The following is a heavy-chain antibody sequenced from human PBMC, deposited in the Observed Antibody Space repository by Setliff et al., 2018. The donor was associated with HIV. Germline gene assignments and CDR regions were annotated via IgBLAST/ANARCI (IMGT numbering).Heavy chain of an antibody. CDR1: GYTFTSYH. CDR2: INPSGGGT. D-gene: IGHD3-3*01. J-gene: IGHJ3*02. V-gene: IGHV1-46*01. Sequence: ASVKVSCKASGYTFTSYHMYWVRQAPGQGLEWMGAINPSGGGTRYAQKFQGRVTMTRDTSTSTVYMELRTLRSDDTAVYYCARDSSDNFWSAYYNIGGGASDIWGQGTMVTVSS. CDR3: ARDSSDNFWSAYYNIGGGASDI.